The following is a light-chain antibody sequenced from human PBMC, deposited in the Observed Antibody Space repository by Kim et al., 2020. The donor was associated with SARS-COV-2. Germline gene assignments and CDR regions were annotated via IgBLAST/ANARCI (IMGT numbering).Light chain of an antibody. CDR1: SSDVGGYSH. CDR2: EVS. J-gene: IGLJ2*01. CDR3: YAYAGSNVGV. Sequence: QSALTQPPSASGSPGQSVTISCTGTSSDVGGYSHVSWYQQHPGKAPKLMIYEVSKRPSGVPDRFSGSKSGNTASLTVSGLQVEDEADYYCYAYAGSNVGVFGGGTKLTVL. V-gene: IGLV2-8*01.